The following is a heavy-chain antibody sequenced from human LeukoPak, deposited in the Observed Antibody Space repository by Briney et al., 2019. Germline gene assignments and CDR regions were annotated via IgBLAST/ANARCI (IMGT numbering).Heavy chain of an antibody. CDR2: ISGSGGST. CDR3: AMYSSAGGTRF. V-gene: IGHV3-23*01. CDR1: GITFSSYA. D-gene: IGHD6-25*01. J-gene: IGHJ4*02. Sequence: PGGSLRLSCAASGITFSSYAMSWVRQAPGKGLEWVSAISGSGGSTYYADSVKGRFTISRDNSKNTLYLQMNSLRAEDTAVYYCAMYSSAGGTRFWGQGTLVTVSS.